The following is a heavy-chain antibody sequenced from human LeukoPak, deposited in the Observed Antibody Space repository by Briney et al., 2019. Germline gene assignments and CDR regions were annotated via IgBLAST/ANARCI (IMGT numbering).Heavy chain of an antibody. J-gene: IGHJ3*02. CDR2: IYHSGST. V-gene: IGHV4-4*02. CDR3: ARALRRGLERRGDDAFDI. CDR1: GGSISSSNW. Sequence: PSGTLSLTCAVSGGSISSSNWWSWVRQPPGKGLEWIGEIYHSGSTNYNPSLKSRVTISVDKSKNQFSLKLSSVTAADTAMYYCARALRRGLERRGDDAFDIWGQGTMVTVSS. D-gene: IGHD1-1*01.